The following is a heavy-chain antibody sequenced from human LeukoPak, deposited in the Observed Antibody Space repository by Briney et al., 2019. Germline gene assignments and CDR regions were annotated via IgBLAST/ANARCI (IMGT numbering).Heavy chain of an antibody. CDR2: IFYSGNT. D-gene: IGHD2-15*01. Sequence: SETLSLTCSVSGGSIRSNLYYWAWIRQSPGKGLEWIGSIFYSGNTYYNSSLKSRVTISVDTSKNQFSLKLSSVTAADTAVYYCARGPPGYCSGGSCYGGRNVNHDAFDIWGQGTMVTVSS. CDR1: GGSIRSNLYY. J-gene: IGHJ3*02. CDR3: ARGPPGYCSGGSCYGGRNVNHDAFDI. V-gene: IGHV4-39*07.